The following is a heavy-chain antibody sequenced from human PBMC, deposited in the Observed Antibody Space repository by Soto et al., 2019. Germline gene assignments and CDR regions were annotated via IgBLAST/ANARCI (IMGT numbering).Heavy chain of an antibody. CDR3: ARDLXYSNXGXRRLXRXXWNYHATGAFDY. Sequence: QVQLVESGGGVVQPGRSLRLSCAASGFTFSSYAMHWVRQAPGKGLEWVAVISYDGSNKYYADSVKGRFTISRDNSKNTLYLQMNSLRAEDTAVYXCARDLXYSNXGXRRLXRXXWNYHATGAFDYWGQGTLVTVSS. CDR2: ISYDGSNK. J-gene: IGHJ4*02. V-gene: IGHV3-30-3*01. D-gene: IGHD4-4*01. CDR1: GFTFSSYA.